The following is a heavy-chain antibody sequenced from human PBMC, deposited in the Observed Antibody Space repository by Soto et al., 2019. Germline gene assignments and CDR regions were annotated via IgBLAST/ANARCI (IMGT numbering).Heavy chain of an antibody. D-gene: IGHD6-19*01. Sequence: VQLVESGGGLVKPGESLRLSCAASGLIVSNAWMNWVRQAPGKGLEWVGLIRTNAEGGTTEYAAHVKGRFTISRDDSNNTVYLQMSSLTTEDTAVYCCTDMPVAGSGHYWGQGTLVTVSS. J-gene: IGHJ4*02. CDR2: IRTNAEGGTT. CDR1: GLIVSNAW. CDR3: TDMPVAGSGHY. V-gene: IGHV3-15*01.